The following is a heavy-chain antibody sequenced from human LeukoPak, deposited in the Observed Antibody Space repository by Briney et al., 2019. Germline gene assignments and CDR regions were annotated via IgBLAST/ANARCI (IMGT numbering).Heavy chain of an antibody. Sequence: PGGSLRLSCAASGFTFSSYSMNWVRQAPGKGLEWVSSISSSSSYIYYADSVKGRFTISRDNAKNSLYLQTNSLRAEDTAVYYCARGAPYYDILTGGARFDPWGQGTLVTVSS. CDR2: ISSSSSYI. CDR1: GFTFSSYS. D-gene: IGHD3-9*01. J-gene: IGHJ5*02. V-gene: IGHV3-21*01. CDR3: ARGAPYYDILTGGARFDP.